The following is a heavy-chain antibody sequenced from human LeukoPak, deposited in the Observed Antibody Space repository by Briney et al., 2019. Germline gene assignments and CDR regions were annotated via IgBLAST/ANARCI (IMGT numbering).Heavy chain of an antibody. CDR1: GFTFSSYA. CDR3: AKDAEELRYFDWLSDYFDY. Sequence: GGSLRLSCAASGFTFSSYAMSWVRQAPGKGLEWVSAISGSGGSTYYADSVKGRFTISRDNSKNTLYLQMNRLRAEDTAVYYCAKDAEELRYFDWLSDYFDYWGQGTLVTVSS. V-gene: IGHV3-23*01. CDR2: ISGSGGST. J-gene: IGHJ4*02. D-gene: IGHD3-9*01.